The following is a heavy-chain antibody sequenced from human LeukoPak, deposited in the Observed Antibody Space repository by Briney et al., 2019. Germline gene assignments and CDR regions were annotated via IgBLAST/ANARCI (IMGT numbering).Heavy chain of an antibody. Sequence: ASVKVSCKASGYTFTSYDINWVRQATGQGLEWMGWMNPNSGNTGYAQKFQGRVTITRNTSISTAYMELSSLRSEDTAVYYCASGRMVRGAKNWFDPWGQGTLVTVSS. CDR3: ASGRMVRGAKNWFDP. J-gene: IGHJ5*02. CDR1: GYTFTSYD. V-gene: IGHV1-8*03. D-gene: IGHD3-10*01. CDR2: MNPNSGNT.